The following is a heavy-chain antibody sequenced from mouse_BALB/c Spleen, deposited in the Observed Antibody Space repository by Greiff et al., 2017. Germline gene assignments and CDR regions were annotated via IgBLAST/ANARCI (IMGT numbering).Heavy chain of an antibody. D-gene: IGHD2-3*01. CDR3: ARSGDGYLAWFAY. V-gene: IGHV1-9*01. Sequence: QVQLQQSGAELMKPGASVKISCKATGYTFSSYWIEWVKQRPGHGLEWIGEILHGGGSTNNNEKFKGKATFTADTSSNTAYMQLSSLTSEDSAVYYCARSGDGYLAWFAYWGQGTLVTVSA. CDR2: ILHGGGST. J-gene: IGHJ3*01. CDR1: GYTFSSYW.